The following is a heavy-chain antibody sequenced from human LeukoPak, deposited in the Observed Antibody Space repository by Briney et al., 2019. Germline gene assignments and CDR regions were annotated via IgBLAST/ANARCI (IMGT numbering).Heavy chain of an antibody. D-gene: IGHD1-14*01. V-gene: IGHV3-23*01. CDR1: GFSFSTYS. CDR3: AKRRESGIGSLYYFDS. J-gene: IGHJ4*02. Sequence: GGSLRLSCAASGFSFSTYSMSWVRQAPGKGLEWVSAISTSGDSTYYRDSVKGRFTISRDNSKNTLYLQMNSLRAEDSAVYYCAKRRESGIGSLYYFDSWGQGTLVTVSS. CDR2: ISTSGDST.